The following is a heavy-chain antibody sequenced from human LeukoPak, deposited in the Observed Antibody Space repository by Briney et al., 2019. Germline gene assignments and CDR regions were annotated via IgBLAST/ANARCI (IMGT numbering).Heavy chain of an antibody. J-gene: IGHJ3*02. D-gene: IGHD3-22*01. CDR1: GFTFDDYG. V-gene: IGHV3-74*01. CDR3: TSLPLMIVVAGDAFDI. CDR2: INSDGTYT. Sequence: GGSLRLSCAASGFTFDDYGMGWVRQAPGKGLVWVSRINSDGTYTNYADSVKGRFTVSRDNAKNTLYLQMNSLRAEDTAVYYCTSLPLMIVVAGDAFDIWGQGTMVTVSS.